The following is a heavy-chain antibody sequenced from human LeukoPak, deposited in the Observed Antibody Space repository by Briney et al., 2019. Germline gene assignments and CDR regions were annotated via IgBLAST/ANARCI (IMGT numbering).Heavy chain of an antibody. CDR1: GASISSDDSY. CDR2: IYYSGST. J-gene: IGHJ2*01. CDR3: ARTPQAYCGGDCYPRYFDL. D-gene: IGHD2-21*01. V-gene: IGHV4-30-4*01. Sequence: PSETLSLTCTVSGASISSDDSYWTWIRQPPGKGLEWIGYIYYSGSTYYNPSLKSRVTISVDTSKNQFSLKLSSVTAADTAVYYCARTPQAYCGGDCYPRYFDLWGRGTLVTVSS.